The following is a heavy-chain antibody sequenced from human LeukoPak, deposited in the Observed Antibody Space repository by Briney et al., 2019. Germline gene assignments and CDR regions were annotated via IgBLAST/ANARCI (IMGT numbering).Heavy chain of an antibody. CDR2: ISNTGNAL. J-gene: IGHJ4*02. CDR1: GFIFDIYT. Sequence: PGGSVRLSCAASGFIFDIYTMNWVRQAPGKGLEWVSYISNTGNALNYADSVKGRFTISRDNAKNSLYLQMNSLRAEDTAVYYCARPAPGSYSTFDYWRPGTLVTVSS. CDR3: ARPAPGSYSTFDY. D-gene: IGHD6-13*01. V-gene: IGHV3-48*01.